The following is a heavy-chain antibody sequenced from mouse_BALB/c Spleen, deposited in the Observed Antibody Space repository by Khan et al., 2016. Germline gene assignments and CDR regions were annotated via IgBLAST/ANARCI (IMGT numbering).Heavy chain of an antibody. V-gene: IGHV3-1*02. Sequence: EVQLQESGPDLVKPSQSLSLTCTVTGYSITSGYSWHWIRQFPGNKLEWMRNIHYSGSTYYDPSLNSRISITRDTSKNQFFLQLTSGSTEDTAAYSCAMWCLSCFDYWGQGTLVTVSA. CDR1: GYSITSGYS. D-gene: IGHD1-1*02. J-gene: IGHJ3*01. CDR3: AMWCLSCFDY. CDR2: IHYSGST.